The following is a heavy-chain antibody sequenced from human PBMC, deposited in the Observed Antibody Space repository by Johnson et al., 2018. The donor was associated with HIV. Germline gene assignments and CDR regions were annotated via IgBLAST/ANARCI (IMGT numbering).Heavy chain of an antibody. CDR3: TRGWSACDI. Sequence: VQLVESGGGLVQPGGSLRLSCVASGFTFSSYWINWVRQAPGKGLVWISRINSDGRDINYADSVKGRFTISRDNAKNTLNLQMNSLRAEYTAVYYCTRGWSACDIWGQGTMVTVSS. V-gene: IGHV3-74*02. D-gene: IGHD2-15*01. J-gene: IGHJ3*02. CDR2: INSDGRDI. CDR1: GFTFSSYW.